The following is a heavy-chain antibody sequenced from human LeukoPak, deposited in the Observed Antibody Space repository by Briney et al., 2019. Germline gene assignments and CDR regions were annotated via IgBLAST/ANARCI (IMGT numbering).Heavy chain of an antibody. D-gene: IGHD6-13*01. V-gene: IGHV4-59*01. J-gene: IGHJ4*02. Sequence: PSETLSLTCTVSGGSISSYYWSWLRQPPGKGLEWIGYIYYSGSTNYNPSLKSRVTISVDTSKNQFSLKLSSVTAADTAVYYCARARIAAAGRNFDYWGQGTLVTVSS. CDR2: IYYSGST. CDR3: ARARIAAAGRNFDY. CDR1: GGSISSYY.